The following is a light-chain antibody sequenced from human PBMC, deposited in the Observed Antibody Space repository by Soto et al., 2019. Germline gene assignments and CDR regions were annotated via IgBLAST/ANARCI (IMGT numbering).Light chain of an antibody. CDR1: TSNIAGNT. CDR2: IDD. Sequence: QSALTQPPSLSGTPGQRVTISCSGSTSNIAGNTVHWYQHLPETAPKLLIYIDDQRPSGVPDRFSVSKSGTSASLAISGLQSEDEADYYCATWDDSLNAAVFGGGTQLTVL. CDR3: ATWDDSLNAAV. J-gene: IGLJ7*01. V-gene: IGLV1-44*01.